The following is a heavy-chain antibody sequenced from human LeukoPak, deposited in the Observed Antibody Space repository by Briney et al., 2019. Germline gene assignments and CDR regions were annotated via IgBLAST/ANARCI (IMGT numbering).Heavy chain of an antibody. CDR2: HDPKDGET. D-gene: IGHD6-19*01. CDR1: GYTLTELS. J-gene: IGHJ2*01. CDR3: ARHVFRNIAVAGTDPNWYFDL. V-gene: IGHV1-24*01. Sequence: ASVKVSCKVSGYTLTELSMHWVRQAPGKGLEWMGGHDPKDGETIYAQKFQGRVTMTEDTSIDTAYMELSSLRSEDTAVYYCARHVFRNIAVAGTDPNWYFDLWGRGTLVTVSS.